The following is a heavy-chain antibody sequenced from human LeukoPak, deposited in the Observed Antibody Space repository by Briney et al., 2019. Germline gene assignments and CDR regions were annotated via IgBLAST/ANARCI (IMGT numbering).Heavy chain of an antibody. J-gene: IGHJ4*02. D-gene: IGHD3-10*01. CDR1: SGSLSGYY. Sequence: SETLSLTCTVYSGSLSGYYWSWLRQPPGKGLEFIGEVNDSGKINYTPSLKSRVTVSVDAPKKQSSLKLTSVTAADTAVYYCARVIDSSESYYRPFDYWGQGIMVTVSS. CDR3: ARVIDSSESYYRPFDY. V-gene: IGHV4-34*01. CDR2: VNDSGKI.